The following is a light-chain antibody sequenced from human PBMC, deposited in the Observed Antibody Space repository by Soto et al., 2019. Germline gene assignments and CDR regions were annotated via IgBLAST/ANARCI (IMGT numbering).Light chain of an antibody. Sequence: DIVMTQSPLSLPVTPGEPASISCRSSQSLLDSNGDNGLEWYLQKPGQSPQLLLYLGSNRASGVPDRFSGSGSGTDFTLKISMVEAEDVGVYYCMQSLQTPLTFGQGTKVEIK. CDR3: MQSLQTPLT. V-gene: IGKV2-28*01. J-gene: IGKJ1*01. CDR1: QSLLDSNGDNG. CDR2: LGS.